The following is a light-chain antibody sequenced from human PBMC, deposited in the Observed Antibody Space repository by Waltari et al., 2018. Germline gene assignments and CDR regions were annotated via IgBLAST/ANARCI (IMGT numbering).Light chain of an antibody. V-gene: IGLV3-21*02. CDR3: QVWDSSSDHVV. Sequence: YVLTQLPSVSVALGQTARIICGGRNIGSKRVTWYQQEPDPAPVLVVHDDNDRPSGIPERFSGSNSGNTPTLTISRVEVGDEADYYCQVWDSSSDHVVFGGGTKLTVL. CDR1: NIGSKR. CDR2: DDN. J-gene: IGLJ2*01.